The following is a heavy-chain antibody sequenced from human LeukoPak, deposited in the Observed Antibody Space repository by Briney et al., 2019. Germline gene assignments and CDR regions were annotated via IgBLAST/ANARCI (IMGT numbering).Heavy chain of an antibody. CDR1: GGSFSDYY. J-gene: IGHJ6*03. V-gene: IGHV4-34*01. D-gene: IGHD5-18*01. Sequence: PSETLSLTCAVYGGSFSDYYWGWIRQPPGKGLEWIGEINPSGSTNYSPSPKRRVTISVDTSKTQFSLKFSSVAAADTAVYFCVRVGYSYVINDWSRTGLGAYPTKYYYHMDVWDKGTTVTVSS. CDR3: VRVGYSYVINDWSRTGLGAYPTKYYYHMDV. CDR2: INPSGST.